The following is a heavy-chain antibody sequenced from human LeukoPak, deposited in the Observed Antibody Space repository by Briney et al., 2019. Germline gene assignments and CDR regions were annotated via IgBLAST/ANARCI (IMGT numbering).Heavy chain of an antibody. CDR3: ARVVDGYYFDY. Sequence: SQTLSPTCAVHGGSFSDYYWSSIRQPPGKRPEWSGEINHSGSTNNNPSLKSRGTISVDTSKNQFSLKLTSVTAADTAVYYCARVVDGYYFDYWGQGTLATVSS. D-gene: IGHD3/OR15-3a*01. CDR2: INHSGST. V-gene: IGHV4-34*04. CDR1: GGSFSDYY. J-gene: IGHJ4*02.